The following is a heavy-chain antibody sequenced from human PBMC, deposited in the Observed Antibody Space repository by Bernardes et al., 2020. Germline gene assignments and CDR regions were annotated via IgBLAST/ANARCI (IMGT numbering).Heavy chain of an antibody. D-gene: IGHD2-15*01. Sequence: SVKVSCKASGGTFSSYAISWVRQAPGQGLEWMGGIIPIFGTANYAQKFQGRVTITADESTSTAYMELSSLRSEDTAVYYCASEFKRCSGGSCYRTLLAYWGQGTLVTVSS. V-gene: IGHV1-69*13. CDR1: GGTFSSYA. CDR3: ASEFKRCSGGSCYRTLLAY. J-gene: IGHJ4*02. CDR2: IIPIFGTA.